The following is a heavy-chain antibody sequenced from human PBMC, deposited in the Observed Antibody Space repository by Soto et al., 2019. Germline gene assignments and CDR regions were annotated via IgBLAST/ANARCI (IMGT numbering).Heavy chain of an antibody. CDR3: ARDGGSYSGIDY. CDR2: FYHSVTA. V-gene: IGHV4-38-2*02. D-gene: IGHD1-26*01. CDR1: GYSISTGYY. Sequence: SETLSLTCAVSGYSISTGYYWAWIRQPPGKGLEWIGSFYHSVTAYYNPSLKSRVAISVDTSKNQFSLRLTSVTAADTAMYFCARDGGSYSGIDYWGQGTLVTVSS. J-gene: IGHJ4*02.